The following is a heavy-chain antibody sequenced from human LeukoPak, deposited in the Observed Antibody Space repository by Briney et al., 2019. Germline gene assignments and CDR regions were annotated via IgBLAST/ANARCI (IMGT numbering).Heavy chain of an antibody. J-gene: IGHJ4*02. CDR3: AKVSVAGPNPDY. CDR1: GFTFSSYG. CDR2: ISYDGSNK. Sequence: GRSLRLSCAASGFTFSSYGMHWVRQAPGKGLEWVAVISYDGSNKYYADSVKGRFTISRDNSKNTLYLQMNSLRAEDTAVYYCAKVSVAGPNPDYWGQGTLVTVPS. D-gene: IGHD6-19*01. V-gene: IGHV3-30*18.